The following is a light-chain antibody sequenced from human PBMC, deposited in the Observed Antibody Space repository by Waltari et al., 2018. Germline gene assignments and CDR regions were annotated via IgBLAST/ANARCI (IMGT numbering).Light chain of an antibody. J-gene: IGKJ5*01. CDR3: QQANSFPIT. V-gene: IGKV1D-12*01. CDR1: QGIRTW. CDR2: DAT. Sequence: IQVTQSPSSVSASIGDRVTITCRASQGIRTWLSWYQKRPGEAPRLLIHDATSLQSGVPSRFSGGGSGTGFTLTISGLQPEDFATYYCQQANSFPITFGQGTRLDIK.